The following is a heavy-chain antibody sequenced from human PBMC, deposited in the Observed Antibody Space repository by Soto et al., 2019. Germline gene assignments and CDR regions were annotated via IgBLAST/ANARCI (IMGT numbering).Heavy chain of an antibody. Sequence: PGGSLRLSCAASGFTFSDYYMSWIRQAPWKGLEWVSYISSSGSTIYYADSVKGRFTISRDNAKNSLYLQMNSLRAEDTAVYYCARGIREATGTTSGVRSWFDPWGQGTLVTVSS. D-gene: IGHD1-7*01. CDR1: GFTFSDYY. CDR3: ARGIREATGTTSGVRSWFDP. V-gene: IGHV3-11*01. CDR2: ISSSGSTI. J-gene: IGHJ5*02.